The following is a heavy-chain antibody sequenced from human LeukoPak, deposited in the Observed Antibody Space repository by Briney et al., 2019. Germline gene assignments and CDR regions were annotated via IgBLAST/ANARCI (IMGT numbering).Heavy chain of an antibody. J-gene: IGHJ4*02. V-gene: IGHV3-30*02. CDR2: IRYDGSNK. Sequence: GGSLRLSCAASGFTFSSYGMHWVRQAPGKGLEWVAFIRYDGSNKYYADSVKGRFTISRDNSKNTLYLQMNSLRAEDTAVYYCAKDAGGIAVAGTFPDYWGQGTLVTVSS. D-gene: IGHD6-19*01. CDR3: AKDAGGIAVAGTFPDY. CDR1: GFTFSSYG.